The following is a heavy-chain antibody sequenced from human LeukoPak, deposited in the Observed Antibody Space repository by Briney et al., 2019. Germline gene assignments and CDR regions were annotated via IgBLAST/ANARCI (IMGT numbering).Heavy chain of an antibody. Sequence: PSETLSLTCTVSGVCISRGGYYWVWIRQHPGKGLEWIGYISYSGSTHYNPSLKGRVTMSVDTSKNQFSLNLSFVTAADTAVYYCARDGSGSNGHFDYWGQEILATVSS. CDR1: GVCISRGGYY. V-gene: IGHV4-31*03. CDR3: ARDGSGSNGHFDY. D-gene: IGHD3-10*01. J-gene: IGHJ4*02. CDR2: ISYSGST.